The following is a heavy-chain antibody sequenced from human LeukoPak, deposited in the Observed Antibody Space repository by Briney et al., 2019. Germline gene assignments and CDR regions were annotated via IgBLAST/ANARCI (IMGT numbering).Heavy chain of an antibody. CDR2: ISAYNGNT. J-gene: IGHJ3*02. D-gene: IGHD5-18*01. CDR3: AREVLLYTAMVRMDAFDI. V-gene: IGHV1-18*01. Sequence: ASVKVSCKASGYTFTSYGVSWVRQAPGQGLEWMGWISAYNGNTDYAQKYQGRVTMTTDTSTSTAYMELRSLRSDDTAVYYCAREVLLYTAMVRMDAFDIWGQGTMVTVSS. CDR1: GYTFTSYG.